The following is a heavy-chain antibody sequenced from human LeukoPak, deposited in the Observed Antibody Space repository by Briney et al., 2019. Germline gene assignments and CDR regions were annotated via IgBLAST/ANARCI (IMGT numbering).Heavy chain of an antibody. Sequence: GGSLRLSCAGSGFHFNVYKMHWVRQAPGKGLEWVSYISPSGDTTYYADSMKGRFTISRDNAKNSLYLQMDSLRAEDTAVYYCARDNGASRYFDWLDYWGQGALVTVSS. J-gene: IGHJ4*02. CDR1: GFHFNVYK. V-gene: IGHV3-48*04. CDR2: ISPSGDTT. D-gene: IGHD3-9*01. CDR3: ARDNGASRYFDWLDY.